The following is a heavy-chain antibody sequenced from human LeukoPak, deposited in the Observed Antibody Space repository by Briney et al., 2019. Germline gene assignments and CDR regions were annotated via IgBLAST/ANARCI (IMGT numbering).Heavy chain of an antibody. V-gene: IGHV3-23*01. D-gene: IGHD6-13*01. CDR2: VSGSGDRM. Sequence: GGSLRLSCAASGYTSSSYALNWVRQAPGKGLEWVATVSGSGDRMYHADSVKGRFTISRDNSKNTIYLQMNSLRAEDTALYYCAKAAAAPGFDFWGQGTLVTVSS. CDR3: AKAAAAPGFDF. CDR1: GYTSSSYA. J-gene: IGHJ4*02.